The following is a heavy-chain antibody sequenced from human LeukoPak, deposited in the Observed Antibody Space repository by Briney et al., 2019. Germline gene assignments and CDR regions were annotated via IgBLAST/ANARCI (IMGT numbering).Heavy chain of an antibody. V-gene: IGHV1-46*01. CDR1: GYTFTNYY. Sequence: GASVKVSCKASGYTFTNYYMHWVRQAPGQGLEWMGVINTSGGSTRYAQKFQGRVTMARDTSTNTVYMELSSLRSEDTAVYYCASAAETAMVNHLDYWGQGTLVTVSS. D-gene: IGHD5-18*01. CDR3: ASAAETAMVNHLDY. CDR2: INTSGGST. J-gene: IGHJ4*02.